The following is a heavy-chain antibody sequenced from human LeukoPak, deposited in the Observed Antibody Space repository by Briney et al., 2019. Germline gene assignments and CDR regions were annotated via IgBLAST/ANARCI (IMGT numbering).Heavy chain of an antibody. CDR3: ARSNDYSNPFGY. J-gene: IGHJ4*02. CDR1: GFTFSSYG. V-gene: IGHV3-33*01. D-gene: IGHD4-11*01. CDR2: IWYDGSNK. Sequence: GGSLRLSCEASGFTFSSYGMHWVRQAPGKGLEWVAVIWYDGSNKYYADSVKGRFTISRDNSKNTLYLQMNSLRAEDTAVYYCARSNDYSNPFGYWGQGTLVTVSS.